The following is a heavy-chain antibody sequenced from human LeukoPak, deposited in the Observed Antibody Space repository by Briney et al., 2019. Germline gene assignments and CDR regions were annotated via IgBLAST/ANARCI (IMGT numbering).Heavy chain of an antibody. J-gene: IGHJ6*03. CDR1: GVSVSQFF. Sequence: SETLSLTCSVSGVSVSQFFWSWIRQSPGMGLEWIGYISTSGSTNDNPSLDSRVTLSEDMAKNQVSLKLRSVTAADTGVYFCARHGSFTSSGYYVHYYVDVWGKGTTVTVSS. CDR3: ARHGSFTSSGYYVHYYVDV. CDR2: ISTSGST. V-gene: IGHV4-4*09. D-gene: IGHD3-22*01.